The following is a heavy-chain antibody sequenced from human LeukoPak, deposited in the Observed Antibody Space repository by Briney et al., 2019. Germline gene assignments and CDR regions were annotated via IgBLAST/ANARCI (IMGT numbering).Heavy chain of an antibody. D-gene: IGHD4-17*01. Sequence: GGSLRLSCAGSGFTVSSNYMRWVRQAPGKGLEWVSVIYSGASTYYADSVKGRFTISRDNSKNTLYLQMNSLRAEDTAVYCCARDRCLGSRYYYYGMDVWVQGTTVSDCS. CDR1: GFTVSSNY. CDR3: ARDRCLGSRYYYYGMDV. CDR2: IYSGAST. J-gene: IGHJ6*01. V-gene: IGHV3-66*01.